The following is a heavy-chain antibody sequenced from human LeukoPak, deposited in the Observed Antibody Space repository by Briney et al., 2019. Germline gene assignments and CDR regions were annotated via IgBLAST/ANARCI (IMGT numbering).Heavy chain of an antibody. V-gene: IGHV3-53*01. J-gene: IGHJ4*02. Sequence: GGSLRLSCVASGFTFSDYWMSWVRQAPGKGLEWVSVIYSGGSTYYGDSVTGRFTISRDNSRNTLYLQMNSLRAEDTAVYYCASTFYGSGIYYFGYWGQGTLVTVSS. D-gene: IGHD3-10*01. CDR2: IYSGGST. CDR3: ASTFYGSGIYYFGY. CDR1: GFTFSDYW.